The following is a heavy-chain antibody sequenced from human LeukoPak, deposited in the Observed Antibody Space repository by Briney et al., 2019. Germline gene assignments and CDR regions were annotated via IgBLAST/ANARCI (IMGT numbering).Heavy chain of an antibody. CDR1: GGSISSYY. D-gene: IGHD3-22*01. V-gene: IGHV4-4*07. CDR2: IYISGSGST. Sequence: PSETLSLTCTVSGGSISSYYWSWIRQPAGKGLEWIGRIYISGSGSTNYNPSLKSRVTMSVDTSKNQFSLKLSSVTAADTAVYYCARTSTITMIVVVTVDAFDIWGQGTMVTVSS. CDR3: ARTSTITMIVVVTVDAFDI. J-gene: IGHJ3*02.